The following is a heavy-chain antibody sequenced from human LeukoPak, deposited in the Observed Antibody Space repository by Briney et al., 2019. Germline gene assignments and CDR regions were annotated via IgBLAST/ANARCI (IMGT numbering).Heavy chain of an antibody. CDR2: ISYDGSNK. CDR1: GFTLSSYA. D-gene: IGHD3-10*01. Sequence: GRSLRLSCAASGFTLSSYAMHWVRQAPGKGLEWVAVISYDGSNKYYADSVKGRFTISRDNSKNTLYLQMNSLRAEDTAVYYCARERRGSFDYWGQGTLVTVSS. CDR3: ARERRGSFDY. J-gene: IGHJ4*02. V-gene: IGHV3-30*04.